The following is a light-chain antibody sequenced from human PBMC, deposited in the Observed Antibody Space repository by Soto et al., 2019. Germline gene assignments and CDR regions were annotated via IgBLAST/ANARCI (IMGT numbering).Light chain of an antibody. CDR1: QSVNKAY. Sequence: EIVLTQSPGPLSLSPGARASLSCRASQSVNKAYLVWYQVKPGQAPRLLIYGASTRATGIPARFSGSGSGTEFTLTISSLQSEDFALYYCQQRSNWPPEITCGQGTRME. V-gene: IGKV3-15*01. CDR2: GAS. J-gene: IGKJ5*01. CDR3: QQRSNWPPEIT.